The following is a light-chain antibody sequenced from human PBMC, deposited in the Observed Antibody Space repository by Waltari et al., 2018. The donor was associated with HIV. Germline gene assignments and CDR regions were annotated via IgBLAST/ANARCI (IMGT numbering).Light chain of an antibody. J-gene: IGLJ2*01. V-gene: IGLV1-40*01. Sequence: QSVLTQPPSVSGAPGQRVTISCTGSSSNIGAGYDVHWYQQLPGTAPKLLILGNSSRPSGVPDRFSGSKSGTSASLAITGLQAEDEADYYCQSLRVFGGGTKLTVL. CDR2: GNS. CDR3: QSLRV. CDR1: SSNIGAGYD.